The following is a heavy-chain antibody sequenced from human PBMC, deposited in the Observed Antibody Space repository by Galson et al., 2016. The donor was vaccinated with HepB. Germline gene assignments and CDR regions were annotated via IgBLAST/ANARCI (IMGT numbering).Heavy chain of an antibody. D-gene: IGHD6-19*01. CDR1: GDSVPSNSAA. J-gene: IGHJ4*02. CDR2: TYYRSKWYN. CDR3: ARVALDTQQWLAYYFDY. V-gene: IGHV6-1*01. Sequence: CAISGDSVPSNSAAWNWIRQSPSRGLEWLGRTYYRSKWYNDYAVSVKSRITINPDTSKNQFSLQLNSVTPEDTAVYYCARVALDTQQWLAYYFDYWGQGTLVTVSS.